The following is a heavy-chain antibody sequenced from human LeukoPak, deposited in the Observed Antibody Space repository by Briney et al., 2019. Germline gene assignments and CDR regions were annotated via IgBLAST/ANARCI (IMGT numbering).Heavy chain of an antibody. V-gene: IGHV4-30-4*08. J-gene: IGHJ3*02. D-gene: IGHD5/OR15-5a*01. CDR2: VYYSGST. CDR1: GGSISSGDYY. Sequence: SQALSLTCTVSGGSISSGDYYWSWIRQPPGKGLEWIGYVYYSGSTYYNPSLKSRVTISVDTSKNEFSLKLSSVTAADTAVYYCARALKRVDALDIWGQGTMVTVSS. CDR3: ARALKRVDALDI.